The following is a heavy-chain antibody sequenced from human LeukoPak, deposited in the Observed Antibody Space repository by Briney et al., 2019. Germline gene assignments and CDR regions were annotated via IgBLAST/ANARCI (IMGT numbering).Heavy chain of an antibody. V-gene: IGHV1-46*01. CDR2: INPSGGST. D-gene: IGHD3-3*01. CDR1: GYTFTSHY. J-gene: IGHJ4*02. Sequence: ASVKVSCKASGYTFTSHYMHWVRQAPGQGLEWMGIINPSGGSTSYAQKFQGRVTMTRDMSTSTVYMELSSLRSEDTAVYYCARATRSITIFGVVISGADHEGKRDFFDYWGQGTLVTVSS. CDR3: ARATRSITIFGVVISGADHEGKRDFFDY.